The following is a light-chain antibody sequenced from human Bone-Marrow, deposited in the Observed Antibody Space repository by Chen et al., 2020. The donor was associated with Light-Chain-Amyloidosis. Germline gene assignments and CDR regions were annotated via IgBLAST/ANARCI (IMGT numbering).Light chain of an antibody. CDR1: DLPTKY. CDR3: AAWDESLNGHWV. Sequence: SYELTQPPSVSVSPGQTARITCSGDDLPTKYAYWYQQKPGQAPVLVIHRDTERPSGISDRLSGSKSGTSASLAISGLQSEDEADYYCAAWDESLNGHWVFGGGTKLTVL. CDR2: RDT. V-gene: IGLV3-25*02. J-gene: IGLJ3*02.